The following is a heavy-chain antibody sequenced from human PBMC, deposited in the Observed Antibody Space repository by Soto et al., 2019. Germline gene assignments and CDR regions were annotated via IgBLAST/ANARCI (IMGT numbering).Heavy chain of an antibody. CDR1: GYTFTSYY. CDR2: INPSGGST. CDR3: ARGGIVVVTADSGFDY. V-gene: IGHV1-46*01. J-gene: IGHJ4*02. Sequence: ASVKVSCKASGYTFTSYYMHWVRQAPGQGLEWMGIINPSGGSTSYAQKFQGRVTMTRDTSTNTVYMELSSLRSEDTAVYYCARGGIVVVTADSGFDYWGQGTLVTVSS. D-gene: IGHD2-21*02.